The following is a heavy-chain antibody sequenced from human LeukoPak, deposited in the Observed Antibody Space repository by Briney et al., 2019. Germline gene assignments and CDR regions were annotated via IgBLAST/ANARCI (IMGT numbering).Heavy chain of an antibody. CDR1: GFTFSSYE. Sequence: PGGSLRLSCAASGFTFSSYEMNWVRQAPGKGLEWVSYISSSGSTIYYADSVKGRFTISRDNAKNSLYLQMNSLRAEDTAVYYCARGFPGFWYYYYGMDVWGQGTTVTVSS. D-gene: IGHD3-3*01. V-gene: IGHV3-48*03. CDR2: ISSSGSTI. J-gene: IGHJ6*02. CDR3: ARGFPGFWYYYYGMDV.